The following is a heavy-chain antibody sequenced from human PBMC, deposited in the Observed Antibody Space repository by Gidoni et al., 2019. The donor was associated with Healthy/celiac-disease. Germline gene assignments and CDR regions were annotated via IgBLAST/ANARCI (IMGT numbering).Heavy chain of an antibody. J-gene: IGHJ4*02. V-gene: IGHV3-49*04. CDR1: GFTSGAYA. D-gene: IGHD5-18*01. CDR3: TRVEARLWSPFDY. CDR2: IRSKAYGGTT. Sequence: EVKLVESGGGLVQQGRSLRPSCTASGFTSGAYAMSWVRQDTGKGLEWVGVIRSKAYGGTTEYAASVKGRFTISRDDSKSIAYLQMNSLNTEDIAVYYCTRVEARLWSPFDYWGQGTLVTVSS.